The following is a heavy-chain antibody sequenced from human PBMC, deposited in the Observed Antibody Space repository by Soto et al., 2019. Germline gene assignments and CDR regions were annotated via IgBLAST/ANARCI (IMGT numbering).Heavy chain of an antibody. D-gene: IGHD3-3*02. Sequence: QVQVVESGGGVVQPGRSLRLSCEASGFTFSSYGIHWVRQAPGKGLEWVAVISYDGSNKYYADSVKGRFTISRDNSKNTLYLQMNSLRVEDTAVYYCAKDRVHLWSGYYPPGGMDVWGQGTTVTVSS. CDR3: AKDRVHLWSGYYPPGGMDV. V-gene: IGHV3-30*18. CDR1: GFTFSSYG. CDR2: ISYDGSNK. J-gene: IGHJ6*02.